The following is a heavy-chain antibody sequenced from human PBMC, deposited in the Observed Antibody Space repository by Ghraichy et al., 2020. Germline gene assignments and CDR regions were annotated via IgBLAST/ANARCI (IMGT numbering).Heavy chain of an antibody. J-gene: IGHJ4*02. Sequence: SCAASGFSFSSYELSWVRQAPGKGLEWVSYISSSGDTIFYADSVKGRFTISRDNAKNSLYLQMNSLRDEDTAVYYCAREERYSGLGAFDSWGQGTLVTVSS. D-gene: IGHD5-12*01. CDR1: GFSFSSYE. CDR3: AREERYSGLGAFDS. V-gene: IGHV3-48*03. CDR2: ISSSGDTI.